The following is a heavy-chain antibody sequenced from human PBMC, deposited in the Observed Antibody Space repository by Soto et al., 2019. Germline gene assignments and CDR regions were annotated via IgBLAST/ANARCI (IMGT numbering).Heavy chain of an antibody. Sequence: PSETLSLTCNVSGGSFKSGSYSWRWIRQPPGKGLEWIGYVYHTGRTSYNPSLKSRVSISMDTSKNQFSLNLDSVTAADTAVYFCARDFAYFDSWGQGTLVTVSS. V-gene: IGHV4-61*01. CDR1: GGSFKSGSYS. J-gene: IGHJ4*02. D-gene: IGHD3-3*01. CDR3: ARDFAYFDS. CDR2: VYHTGRT.